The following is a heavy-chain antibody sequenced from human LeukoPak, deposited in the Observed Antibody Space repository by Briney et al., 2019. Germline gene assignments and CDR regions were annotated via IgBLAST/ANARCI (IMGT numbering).Heavy chain of an antibody. D-gene: IGHD6-13*01. J-gene: IGHJ4*02. CDR3: ASGHISTSYTIFEY. CDR1: GYTFTGYN. Sequence: GASVKVSCKASGYTFTGYNVHWVRQAPGQGLEWMGWINPNSGATGYEQKFQGRVTLTRDTSISTAYMELSRLRFDDTAVYYCASGHISTSYTIFEYWGQGTLVTVSS. CDR2: INPNSGAT. V-gene: IGHV1-2*02.